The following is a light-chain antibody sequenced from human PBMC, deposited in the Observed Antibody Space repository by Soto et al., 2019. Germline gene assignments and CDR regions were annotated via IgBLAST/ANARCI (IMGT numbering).Light chain of an antibody. V-gene: IGKV3-15*01. CDR1: QSVSSN. Sequence: EIVMTQSPATLSVSPGERATLSCRASQSVSSNLAWYQQKPGQAPRLLIYGASTRATGIPARFSGSGSGTDFTLTISRLESEDFAVYYCQQYGNSPITFGQGTRLEIK. J-gene: IGKJ5*01. CDR2: GAS. CDR3: QQYGNSPIT.